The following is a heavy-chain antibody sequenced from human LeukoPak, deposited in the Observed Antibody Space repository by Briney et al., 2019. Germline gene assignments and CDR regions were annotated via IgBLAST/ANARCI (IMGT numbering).Heavy chain of an antibody. Sequence: GGSLRLSCAASGFTFSSYWMHWVRQAPGKGLVWVSRINSDGSSTSYADSVKGRFTTSRDNAKNTLYLQMNSLRAEDTAVYYCARAPYYYDSSGYPLDAFDIWGQGTMVTVSS. D-gene: IGHD3-22*01. CDR3: ARAPYYYDSSGYPLDAFDI. J-gene: IGHJ3*02. V-gene: IGHV3-74*01. CDR1: GFTFSSYW. CDR2: INSDGSST.